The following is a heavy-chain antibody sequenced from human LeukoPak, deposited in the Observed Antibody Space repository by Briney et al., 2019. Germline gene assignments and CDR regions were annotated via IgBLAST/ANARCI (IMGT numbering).Heavy chain of an antibody. Sequence: SQTLSLTCAVSGGSISSGGYSWSWIRQPPGKGLEWIGYIYHSGSTYYNPSLKSRVTISVDRSKNQFSLKLSSVTAADTAVYYCARAVRVLHLDYWGQGTLVTVSP. J-gene: IGHJ4*02. CDR3: ARAVRVLHLDY. CDR1: GGSISSGGYS. D-gene: IGHD2-8*01. CDR2: IYHSGST. V-gene: IGHV4-30-2*01.